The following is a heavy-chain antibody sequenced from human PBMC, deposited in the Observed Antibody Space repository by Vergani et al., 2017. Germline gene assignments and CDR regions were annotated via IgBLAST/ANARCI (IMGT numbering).Heavy chain of an antibody. CDR2: VYTSGTT. Sequence: QVQLQESGPGLVKPSQTLSLHCTVSGDSISSGSPFWIWIRQPAGKELEWIGSVYTSGTTHYNPSLKSRVTISLDTSKNPFSLKLTSGTDADTAVSYCARSRAEPGMRHGASDLWGQGTMVTVSS. CDR1: GDSISSGSPF. V-gene: IGHV4-61*02. J-gene: IGHJ3*01. D-gene: IGHD4/OR15-4a*01. CDR3: ARSRAEPGMRHGASDL.